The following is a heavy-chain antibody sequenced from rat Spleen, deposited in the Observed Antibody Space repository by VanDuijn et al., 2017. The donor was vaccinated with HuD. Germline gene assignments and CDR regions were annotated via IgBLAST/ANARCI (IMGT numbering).Heavy chain of an antibody. V-gene: IGHV5S10*01. CDR3: ARHPDYSNYFDY. J-gene: IGHJ2*01. D-gene: IGHD1-1*01. CDR1: GFTFSDYN. Sequence: EVQLVESGGGLVQPGRSLKVSCAASGFTFSDYNMAWVRQAPKKGLEWVATIIYDDSRTYYRDSVKGRFTISRDNAKSTLYLQMDSLRSEDTATYYCARHPDYSNYFDYWGQGVMVTVSS. CDR2: IIYDDSRT.